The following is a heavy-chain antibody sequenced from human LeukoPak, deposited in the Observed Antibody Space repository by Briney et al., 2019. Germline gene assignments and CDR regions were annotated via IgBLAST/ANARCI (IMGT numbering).Heavy chain of an antibody. CDR3: ARDLGGTGENWFDP. D-gene: IGHD1-1*01. V-gene: IGHV4-59*01. J-gene: IGHJ5*02. Sequence: SETLSLTCTVSGGSISSYYWSWIRQPPGKGLEWIGYIYYSGSTNYNPSLKSRVTISVDTSKNQFSLKLSSVTAADTAVYYCARDLGGTGENWFDPWGRGTLVTVSS. CDR2: IYYSGST. CDR1: GGSISSYY.